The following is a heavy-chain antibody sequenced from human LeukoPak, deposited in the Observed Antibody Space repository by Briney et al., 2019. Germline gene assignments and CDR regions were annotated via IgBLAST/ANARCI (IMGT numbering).Heavy chain of an antibody. CDR3: ARERVEITMVRGVINWFDP. D-gene: IGHD3-10*01. Sequence: SETLSLTCTVSGGSVSDYYWSWIRQPPGEGLEWIGYVYYTGSTNYNPSLKSRVTISVDTSKNQFSLKLSSVTAADTAVYYCARERVEITMVRGVINWFDPWGQGTLVTVSS. V-gene: IGHV4-59*02. CDR2: VYYTGST. J-gene: IGHJ5*02. CDR1: GGSVSDYY.